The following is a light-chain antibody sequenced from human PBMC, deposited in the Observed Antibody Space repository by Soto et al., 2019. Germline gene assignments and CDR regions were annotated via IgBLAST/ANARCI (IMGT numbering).Light chain of an antibody. Sequence: QSVLTQPASVPGSPGQSITISCTGTSSDFGNYNLVSWYQQHPGKVPKLILFEVNKRPSGVSGRFSGSKSRNTASLTISGLQAEDEADYYCCSFTSSNTHVFGTGTKVTVL. CDR2: EVN. CDR3: CSFTSSNTHV. J-gene: IGLJ1*01. V-gene: IGLV2-23*02. CDR1: SSDFGNYNL.